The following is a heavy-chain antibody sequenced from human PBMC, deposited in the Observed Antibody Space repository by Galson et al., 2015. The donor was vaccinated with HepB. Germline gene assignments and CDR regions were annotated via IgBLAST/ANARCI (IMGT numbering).Heavy chain of an antibody. D-gene: IGHD3-22*01. CDR3: AMGEYFDTSDYYSPTDY. CDR2: IYSGGSA. CDR1: GFTVSTNY. V-gene: IGHV3-53*01. Sequence: SLRLSCAASGFTVSTNYMNWVRQAPGKGLEWVSVIYSGGSAYYADSVKGRFTISRDNSKNTLYPQVNSLRAEDTAVYYCAMGEYFDTSDYYSPTDYWGQGTLVTVSS. J-gene: IGHJ4*02.